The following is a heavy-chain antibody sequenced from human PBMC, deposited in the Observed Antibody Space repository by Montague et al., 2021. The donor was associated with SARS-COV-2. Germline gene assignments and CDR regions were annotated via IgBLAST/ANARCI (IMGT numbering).Heavy chain of an antibody. CDR2: IYHSGST. J-gene: IGHJ4*02. D-gene: IGHD6-19*01. CDR1: GGSVSSSY. V-gene: IGHV4-59*02. Sequence: SETLSLTCTVSGGSVSSSYWSWIRQPPGKGLEWIGNIYHSGSTDYKPSXXSRVTISVDTSKNQFSLKLTSVTAADTAVYYCAGTEGSGWYRAVDYWGPGTLVTVSS. CDR3: AGTEGSGWYRAVDY.